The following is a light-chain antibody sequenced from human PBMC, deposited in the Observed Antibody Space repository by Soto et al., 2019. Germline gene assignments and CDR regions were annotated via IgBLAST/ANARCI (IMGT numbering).Light chain of an antibody. Sequence: SYELTQPLSVSVALGQTARITCGGNNIGSKNVHWYQQKPGQAPVLVIYRDYNRPSGIPERLSGSNSVNTATLSISRAQAGDEADYYCQVWDSSTHVVFGGGTKVTV. V-gene: IGLV3-9*01. CDR3: QVWDSSTHVV. CDR1: NIGSKN. CDR2: RDY. J-gene: IGLJ2*01.